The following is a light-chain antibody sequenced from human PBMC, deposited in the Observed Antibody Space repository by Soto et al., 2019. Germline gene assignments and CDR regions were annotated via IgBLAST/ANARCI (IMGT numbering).Light chain of an antibody. V-gene: IGKV3-11*01. CDR1: QSISSN. Sequence: EIVMTQSPATLSVCPGESATLSCRASQSISSNLAWYQQKPGQAPRLLIYDASNRATGIPARFSGSGSGTDFTLTISSLEPEDFAVYYCQQRSNWPPITFGQGTRLEIK. CDR2: DAS. J-gene: IGKJ5*01. CDR3: QQRSNWPPIT.